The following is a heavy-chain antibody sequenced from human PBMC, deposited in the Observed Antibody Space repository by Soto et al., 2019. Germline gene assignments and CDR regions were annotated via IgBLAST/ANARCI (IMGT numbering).Heavy chain of an antibody. CDR1: GGSIINYY. CDR2: INHDGYS. Sequence: QVQLQQSGPGLVKPSETLSLTCTVSGGSIINYYCSWFRQSPGKGLEWIGYINHDGYSAYNLSLKSRIKMSADPSKAQFSLMLASVTATGSGVYSCARKGYGPQHRLVDAWGQGTTVIVSS. V-gene: IGHV4-4*08. J-gene: IGHJ6*02. CDR3: ARKGYGPQHRLVDA. D-gene: IGHD1-1*01.